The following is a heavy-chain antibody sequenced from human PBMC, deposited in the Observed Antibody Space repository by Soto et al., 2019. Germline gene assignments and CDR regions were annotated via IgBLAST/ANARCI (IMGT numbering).Heavy chain of an antibody. J-gene: IGHJ4*02. CDR1: GFTFSSYA. CDR3: AKQGRIAARPIDY. V-gene: IGHV3-23*01. D-gene: IGHD6-6*01. Sequence: XGSLILSCAASGFTFSSYAMSWVRQAPGKGLEWVSAISGSGGSTYYADSVKGRFTISRDNSKNTLYLQMNSLRAEDTAVYYCAKQGRIAARPIDYWGQGTLVTVSS. CDR2: ISGSGGST.